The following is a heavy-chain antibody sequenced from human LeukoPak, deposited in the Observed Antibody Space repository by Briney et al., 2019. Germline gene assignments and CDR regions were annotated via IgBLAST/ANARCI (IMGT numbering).Heavy chain of an antibody. D-gene: IGHD3-3*01. Sequence: ASEKVSCKLSGNTLRELPIQWVRQAGGKGLEWMAGFDPENAEIVYAQKFQGRGTMTEDTSTNTAYMDFTSLTSDDTALYYCATRGSDFWSGFDFWGQGTQVTVSS. V-gene: IGHV1-24*01. J-gene: IGHJ4*02. CDR1: GNTLRELP. CDR2: FDPENAEI. CDR3: ATRGSDFWSGFDF.